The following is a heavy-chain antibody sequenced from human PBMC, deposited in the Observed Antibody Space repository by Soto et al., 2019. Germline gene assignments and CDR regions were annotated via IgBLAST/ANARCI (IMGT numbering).Heavy chain of an antibody. D-gene: IGHD2-15*01. Sequence: PGGSLRLSCAASGFTVSSKYMSWVRQAPGKGLEWVSLIQSGGPTYYADSVKGRFTISRDTSENTLHLQMDSLRAEDTAVYYCARDDVLGDGGRCYGVPLDDWGKGTTVTVSS. CDR2: IQSGGPT. CDR1: GFTVSSKY. V-gene: IGHV3-66*01. CDR3: ARDDVLGDGGRCYGVPLDD. J-gene: IGHJ6*04.